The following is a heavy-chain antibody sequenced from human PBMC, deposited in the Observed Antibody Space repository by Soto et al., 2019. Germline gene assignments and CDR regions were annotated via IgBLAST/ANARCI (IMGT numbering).Heavy chain of an antibody. CDR3: ARAPTVTTIFDS. J-gene: IGHJ4*02. D-gene: IGHD4-17*01. CDR1: GFTVSSNY. V-gene: IGHV3-66*01. Sequence: GGSLRLSCAASGFTVSSNYMSWVRQTPGKGLEWVSIIYSGGTTHYADSVKGRFSISRDNSKNTLYLQMNSLRSEDTGVYYCARAPTVTTIFDSWGQGTLVTVSS. CDR2: IYSGGTT.